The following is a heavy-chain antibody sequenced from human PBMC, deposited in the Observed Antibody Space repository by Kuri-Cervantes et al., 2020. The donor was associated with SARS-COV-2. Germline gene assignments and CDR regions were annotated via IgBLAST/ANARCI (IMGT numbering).Heavy chain of an antibody. CDR3: AREGLASPIYWYFDL. CDR1: GGSISSSSYY. Sequence: SETLSLTCTVSGGSISSSSYYWGWIRQPPGKGLEWIGSIYYSGSTHYNPSLKSRVTISVDTSKNQFSLKLSSVTAADTAVYYCAREGLASPIYWYFDLWGRGTLVTVSS. CDR2: IYYSGST. J-gene: IGHJ2*01. V-gene: IGHV4-39*07. D-gene: IGHD3-16*01.